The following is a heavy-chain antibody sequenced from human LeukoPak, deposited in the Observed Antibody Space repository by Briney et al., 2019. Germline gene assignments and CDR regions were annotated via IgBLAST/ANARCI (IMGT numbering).Heavy chain of an antibody. Sequence: GGSLRLSCSASGFTFSSYSMNWVRQAPGKGLEWVSFISSGSDIYYAGSVKGRFTISRDNTKNSLYLQMNSLRAEDTAVYYCARDPPGDYAFDIWGQGTMVTVSS. CDR2: ISSGSDI. V-gene: IGHV3-21*01. CDR3: ARDPPGDYAFDI. CDR1: GFTFSSYS. J-gene: IGHJ3*02.